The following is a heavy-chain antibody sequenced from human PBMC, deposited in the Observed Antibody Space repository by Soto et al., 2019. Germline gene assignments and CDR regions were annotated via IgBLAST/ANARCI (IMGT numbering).Heavy chain of an antibody. V-gene: IGHV3-9*01. CDR3: AKVWEYMDV. Sequence: GGSLILSCAASGFTFDDYAMHWVRQAPGKGLEWVSGISWNSGSIGYADSVKGRFTISRDNAKNSLYLQMNSLRAEDTALYYCAKVWEYMDVWGKGTTVTVSS. J-gene: IGHJ6*03. CDR1: GFTFDDYA. CDR2: ISWNSGSI. D-gene: IGHD3-16*01.